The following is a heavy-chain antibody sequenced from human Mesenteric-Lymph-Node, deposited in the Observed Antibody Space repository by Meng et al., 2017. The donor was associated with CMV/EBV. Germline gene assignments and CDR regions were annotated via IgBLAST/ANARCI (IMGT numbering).Heavy chain of an antibody. CDR1: GDSASSGIYY. V-gene: IGHV4-61*01. J-gene: IGHJ4*01. D-gene: IGHD1-26*01. CDR3: ESCPLGSGRLDF. CDR2: IHYIGST. Sequence: GSLRLSCTVSGDSASSGIYYWSWIRHPPGKGLEWIGYIHYIGSTNYNPSLKSRVAMSIDTSTNQFPLKLSSVTAADTAIYYCESCPLGSGRLDFWGQGTMVTVSS.